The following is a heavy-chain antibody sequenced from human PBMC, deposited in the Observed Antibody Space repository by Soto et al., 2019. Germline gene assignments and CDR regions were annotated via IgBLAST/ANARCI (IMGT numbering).Heavy chain of an antibody. Sequence: QVQLVQSGAEVKKPGASVKVSCKASGYTFTSYAMHWVRQAPGQRLEWMGWINAGNGNTKYSQKFQGRVTITRDTSASTAYMELSSLRSEDTAMYYCARVSGWYYFDYWGQGTLVTVSS. CDR3: ARVSGWYYFDY. CDR2: INAGNGNT. CDR1: GYTFTSYA. J-gene: IGHJ4*02. V-gene: IGHV1-3*01. D-gene: IGHD6-19*01.